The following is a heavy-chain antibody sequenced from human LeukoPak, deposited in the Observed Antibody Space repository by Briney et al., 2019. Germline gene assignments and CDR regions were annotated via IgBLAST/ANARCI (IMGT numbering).Heavy chain of an antibody. V-gene: IGHV3-23*01. CDR1: GFTFSTFA. CDR2: IFPSGDEI. J-gene: IGHJ4*02. D-gene: IGHD2-8*02. Sequence: GGSLRLSCAASGFTFSTFAMIWVRHPPGEGLEWVSTIFPSGDEIHYADSVRGRFTLSRDNSKSTLSLQMNSLRAEDTAIYYCATYRQVLLPFESWGQGTLVTVSS. CDR3: ATYRQVLLPFES.